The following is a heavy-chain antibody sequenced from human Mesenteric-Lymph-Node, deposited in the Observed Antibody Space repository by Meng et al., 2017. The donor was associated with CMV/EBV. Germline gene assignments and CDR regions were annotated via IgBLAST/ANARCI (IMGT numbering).Heavy chain of an antibody. D-gene: IGHD2-21*01. CDR2: ISGSGGST. Sequence: GSLRLSCAASGFTFSSYAMSWVRQAPGKGLEWVSAISGSGGSTYYADSVKGRFTISRDNSKNTLYLQMNSLRAEDTAVYYCAKDPGHISYYYGMDVWGQGTTVTVSS. CDR3: AKDPGHISYYYGMDV. CDR1: GFTFSSYA. J-gene: IGHJ6*02. V-gene: IGHV3-23*01.